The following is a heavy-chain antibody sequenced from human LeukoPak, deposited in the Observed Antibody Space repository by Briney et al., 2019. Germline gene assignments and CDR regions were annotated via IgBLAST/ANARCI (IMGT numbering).Heavy chain of an antibody. Sequence: GGSLRLSCAASGFIFSDYGMHWVRQAPGKGLEWVSAISHSDVYTYYADSVKGRFTISRDNSKNTLYLQLNSLRAEDTAVYYCAKGPNSGWHFSDSWGQGTLVTVSS. CDR3: AKGPNSGWHFSDS. CDR2: ISHSDVYT. D-gene: IGHD6-19*01. J-gene: IGHJ5*01. V-gene: IGHV3-23*01. CDR1: GFIFSDYG.